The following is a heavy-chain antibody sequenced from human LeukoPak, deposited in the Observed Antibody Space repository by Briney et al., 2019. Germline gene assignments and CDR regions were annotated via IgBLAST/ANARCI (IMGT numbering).Heavy chain of an antibody. CDR3: AKDEFVASDFTGAFDI. Sequence: QPGRSLRLSCAASGFTFDDYAMHWVRHAPGKGLEWVSGISWNSGSIGYADSVKGRFTISRDNAKNSLYLQMNSLRAEDMALYYCAKDEFVASDFTGAFDIWGQGTMVTVFS. CDR2: ISWNSGSI. J-gene: IGHJ3*02. D-gene: IGHD2-8*02. V-gene: IGHV3-9*03. CDR1: GFTFDDYA.